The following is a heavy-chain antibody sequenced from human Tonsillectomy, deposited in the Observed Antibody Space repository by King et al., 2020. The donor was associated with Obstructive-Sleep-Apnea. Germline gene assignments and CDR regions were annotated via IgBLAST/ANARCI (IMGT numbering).Heavy chain of an antibody. CDR2: IGTAGDT. D-gene: IGHD6-13*01. CDR3: ARIAMEYWYFDL. J-gene: IGHJ2*01. CDR1: GFTFSSYD. Sequence: VQLVESGGGLVQPGGSLRLSCAASGFTFSSYDMHWVRQVTGKGLEWVSAIGTAGDTHYPGSVKGRFTISRENAKNSLYLQMNSLRAGDTAVYFCARIAMEYWYFDLWGRGTLVTVSS. V-gene: IGHV3-13*01.